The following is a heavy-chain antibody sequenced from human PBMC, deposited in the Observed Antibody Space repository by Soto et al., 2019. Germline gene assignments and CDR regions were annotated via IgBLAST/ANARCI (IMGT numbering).Heavy chain of an antibody. D-gene: IGHD3-22*01. Sequence: ASVKVSFKASGYTFTGYYMHWVRQAPGQGLEWMGWINPNSGGTNYAQKFQGWVTMTRDTSISTAYMELSRLRSDDTAVYYCARDQHYYDSSGYYSNWGQGTLVTVSS. CDR1: GYTFTGYY. V-gene: IGHV1-2*04. CDR2: INPNSGGT. J-gene: IGHJ4*02. CDR3: ARDQHYYDSSGYYSN.